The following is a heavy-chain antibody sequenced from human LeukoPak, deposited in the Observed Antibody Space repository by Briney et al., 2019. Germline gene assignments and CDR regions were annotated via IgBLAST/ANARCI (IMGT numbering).Heavy chain of an antibody. CDR1: GGSISSGGYY. D-gene: IGHD2-8*02. V-gene: IGHV4-30-2*01. CDR2: IYHSGST. Sequence: PSETLSLTCTVSGGSISSGGYYWSWIRQPPGKGLEWIGYIYHSGSTYYNPSLKSRVTISVDRSKNQFSLKLSSVTAADTAVYYCARDHGGVMGYWGQGTLVTVSS. J-gene: IGHJ4*02. CDR3: ARDHGGVMGY.